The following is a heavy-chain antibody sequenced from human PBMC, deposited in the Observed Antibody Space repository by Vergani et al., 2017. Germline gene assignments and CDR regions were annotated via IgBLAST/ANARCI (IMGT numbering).Heavy chain of an antibody. J-gene: IGHJ6*02. CDR1: GFTFISYA. CDR2: ISGSGGNT. Sequence: EVQLLETGGGFVQPGGSLRLSCAASGFTFISYAMSWVRQVPGKGLEWVSGISGSGGNTYYANSVKGRCTISRDNSKNTLYLQMNSLRADDTAVYYCAKGVYCSSTSCYEGRGYYYGMGVWGQGTMVTFSS. CDR3: AKGVYCSSTSCYEGRGYYYGMGV. D-gene: IGHD2-2*01. V-gene: IGHV3-23*01.